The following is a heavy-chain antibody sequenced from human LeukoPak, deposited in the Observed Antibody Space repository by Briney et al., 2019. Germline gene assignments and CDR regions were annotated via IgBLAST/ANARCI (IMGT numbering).Heavy chain of an antibody. D-gene: IGHD2-8*01. V-gene: IGHV1-18*01. J-gene: IGHJ4*02. CDR3: ARDPAGVRYGRPIFDF. Sequence: ASVKVSCKASGYSFTSNVISWVRQAPGQGLEWMGWISAYNGNTNYAQKLQGRVTMTTDTSTSTAYMELRSLRSDDTAVYYCARDPAGVRYGRPIFDFWGQGTLVTVSS. CDR1: GYSFTSNV. CDR2: ISAYNGNT.